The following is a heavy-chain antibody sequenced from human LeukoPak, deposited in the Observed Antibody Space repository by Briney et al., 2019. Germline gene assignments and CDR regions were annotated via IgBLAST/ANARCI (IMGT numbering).Heavy chain of an antibody. CDR1: GYTFTGYY. CDR2: INPNSGGT. V-gene: IGHV1-2*02. CDR3: ARDQGITMVRGVIRN. J-gene: IGHJ4*02. Sequence: GASVKVSCKASGYTFTGYYMHWVRQAPGQGLEWMGWINPNSGGTNYAQKFQGRVTMTRDTSISTAYMELSRPRSDDTAVYYCARDQGITMVRGVIRNWGQGTLVTVSS. D-gene: IGHD3-10*01.